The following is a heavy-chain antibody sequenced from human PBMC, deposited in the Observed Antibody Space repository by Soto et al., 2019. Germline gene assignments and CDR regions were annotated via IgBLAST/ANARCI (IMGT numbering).Heavy chain of an antibody. V-gene: IGHV4-4*02. CDR3: QMVRGGLFMMDV. D-gene: IGHD3-10*01. J-gene: IGHJ6*02. CDR2: SYHNGTT. CDR1: GGSITNSPW. Sequence: PSETLSVTCAVSGGSITNSPWRSWFGQAPGKGLEWIGESYHNGTTNYHPPLESRVTMSGDKSKNQFSLTLRSMTAADTAVYYCQMVRGGLFMMDVWGQGTTDTVSS.